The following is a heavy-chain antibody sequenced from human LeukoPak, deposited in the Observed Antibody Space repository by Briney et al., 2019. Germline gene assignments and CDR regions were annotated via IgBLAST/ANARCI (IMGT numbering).Heavy chain of an antibody. CDR1: GGSFSGYY. CDR2: INHSGST. CDR3: ARGGRSGWYGVDY. D-gene: IGHD6-19*01. V-gene: IGHV4-34*01. Sequence: SETLSLTCAVYGGSFSGYYWSWIRQPPGKGLEWIGEINHSGSTNYNPSLKSRVTTSVDTSKNQFSLKLSSATAADTAVYYCARGGRSGWYGVDYWGQGTLVTVSS. J-gene: IGHJ4*02.